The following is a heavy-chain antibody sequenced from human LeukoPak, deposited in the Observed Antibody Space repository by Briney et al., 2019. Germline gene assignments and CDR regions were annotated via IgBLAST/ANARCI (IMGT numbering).Heavy chain of an antibody. Sequence: GGSLRLSCAASGFTFSTYWMSWVRQAPGKGLEWVANIKEDGSEKYYVDSLKGRFTISRDNAKNSLFLQMNSLRAEDTAVYYCARGSGSYHIWWGQGTLVTVSS. CDR3: ARGSGSYHIW. CDR1: GFTFSTYW. J-gene: IGHJ4*02. CDR2: IKEDGSEK. V-gene: IGHV3-7*05. D-gene: IGHD1-26*01.